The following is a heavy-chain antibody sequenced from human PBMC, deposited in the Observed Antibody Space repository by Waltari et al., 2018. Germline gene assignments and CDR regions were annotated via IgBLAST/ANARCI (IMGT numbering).Heavy chain of an antibody. J-gene: IGHJ4*02. D-gene: IGHD3-22*01. CDR3: VKGGYIISDY. Sequence: EVQLVESGGGLVKPGGSLTLSCEASGFTFNSVSMTWVRQAPGNGLEWLSTIASGSDYIFYAVAVRGRFTISRDNARSTVNLRMNSLRTEDTAVYYCVKGGYIISDYWGQGIQVIVSS. V-gene: IGHV3-21*02. CDR1: GFTFNSVS. CDR2: IASGSDYI.